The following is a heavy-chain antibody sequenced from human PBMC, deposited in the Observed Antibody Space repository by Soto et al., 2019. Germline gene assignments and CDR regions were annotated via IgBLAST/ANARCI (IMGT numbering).Heavy chain of an antibody. J-gene: IGHJ6*02. V-gene: IGHV1-18*01. CDR1: GYTFSSFH. Sequence: QVQLVQSGDEVKKPGASVKVSCKASGYTFSSFHISWVRQAPGQGLEWMGWISADSGSTNYAQRFQDRVTMSTDTSTTTAYMELTSLRSDDTAVYYCARPLDYYYYAMDVWGQGTTVTVSS. CDR2: ISADSGST. CDR3: ARPLDYYYYAMDV.